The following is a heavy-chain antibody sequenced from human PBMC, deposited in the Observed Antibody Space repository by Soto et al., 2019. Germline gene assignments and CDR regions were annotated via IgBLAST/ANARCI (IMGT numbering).Heavy chain of an antibody. Sequence: SVKVSCKASGLTFTSSAVQWVRQALGQRLEWIGWIVVGSGNTNYAQKFQERVTITRDMSTSTAYMELSSLRAEDTAIYYCARNSGTHSPPMVVHWGQGALVTVSS. J-gene: IGHJ4*02. V-gene: IGHV1-58*01. CDR3: ARNSGTHSPPMVVH. CDR1: GLTFTSSA. CDR2: IVVGSGNT. D-gene: IGHD1-26*01.